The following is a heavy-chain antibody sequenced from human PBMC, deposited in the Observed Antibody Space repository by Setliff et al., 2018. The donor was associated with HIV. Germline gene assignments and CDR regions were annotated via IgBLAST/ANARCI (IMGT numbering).Heavy chain of an antibody. J-gene: IGHJ6*04. CDR3: ARGRDASRQRMDV. V-gene: IGHV3-30*04. Sequence: GGSLRLSCAASGLTFSDYAVNWVRQPPGKGLEWVALISYDGTYKYYADSVKGRFTISRDNSKNTLYLQVNSLTPEDTAVYYCARGRDASRQRMDVWGKGTTVTVSS. D-gene: IGHD1-1*01. CDR1: GLTFSDYA. CDR2: ISYDGTYK.